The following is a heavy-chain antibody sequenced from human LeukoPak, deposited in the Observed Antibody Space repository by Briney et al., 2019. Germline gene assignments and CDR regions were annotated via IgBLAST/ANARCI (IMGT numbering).Heavy chain of an antibody. CDR1: GGSISSYY. CDR3: ASFDYGDYVNDAFDI. Sequence: SETLSLTCTVSGGSISSYYWSWIRQPPGKGLESIGYIYYSGSTNYNPSLKSRVTISVDTSKNQFSLKLSSVTAADTAVYYCASFDYGDYVNDAFDIWGQGTMVTVSS. CDR2: IYYSGST. D-gene: IGHD4-17*01. V-gene: IGHV4-59*01. J-gene: IGHJ3*02.